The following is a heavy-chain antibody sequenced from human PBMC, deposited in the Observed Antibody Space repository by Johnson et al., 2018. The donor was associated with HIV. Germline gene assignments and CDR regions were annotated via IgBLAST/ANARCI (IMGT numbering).Heavy chain of an antibody. D-gene: IGHD5-24*01. V-gene: IGHV3-20*04. CDR3: ARVLNARPQWALDI. J-gene: IGHJ3*02. CDR1: GFTFSSHA. Sequence: VQLVESGGGSVQWGGSLRLSCAASGFTFSSHAMSWVRQAPGKGLEWVSGINWNGGSTGYADSVKGRFTISRDNARNFLYLQMNSVRAEDTALYFCARVLNARPQWALDIWGQGTMVTVSS. CDR2: INWNGGST.